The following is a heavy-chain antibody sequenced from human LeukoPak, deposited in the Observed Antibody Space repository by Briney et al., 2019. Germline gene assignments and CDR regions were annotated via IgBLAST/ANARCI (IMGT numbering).Heavy chain of an antibody. V-gene: IGHV3-23*01. CDR1: GFTFSSYA. D-gene: IGHD3-22*01. Sequence: GGSLRLSCAASGFTFSSYAMSWVRQAPGKGLEWVSAVGGSGVSTYYADSVKGRFTVSRDNSKNTLSLQMNSLRAEDTALYYCAKAFYYDSSGRDAFDIWGQGTMVTVSS. CDR3: AKAFYYDSSGRDAFDI. CDR2: VGGSGVST. J-gene: IGHJ3*02.